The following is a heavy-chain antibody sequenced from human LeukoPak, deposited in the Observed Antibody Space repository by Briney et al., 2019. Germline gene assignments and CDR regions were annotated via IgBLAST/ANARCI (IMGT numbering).Heavy chain of an antibody. D-gene: IGHD5-24*01. V-gene: IGHV4-59*01. Sequence: NPSETLSLTCTVSGGSISSYYWSWIRQPPGKGLEWIGCIYYSGSTNYNPSVKSRVTISVDTSKNQFSLKPTSVTAADTAVYYCARSPGGGYKNYFDYWGQGTLVTVSS. J-gene: IGHJ4*02. CDR1: GGSISSYY. CDR2: IYYSGST. CDR3: ARSPGGGYKNYFDY.